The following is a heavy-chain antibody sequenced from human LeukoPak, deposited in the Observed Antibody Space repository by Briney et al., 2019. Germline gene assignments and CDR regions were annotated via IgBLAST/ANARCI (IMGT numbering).Heavy chain of an antibody. CDR2: INHSGST. D-gene: IGHD1-7*01. CDR1: GGSFSGYY. CDR3: ARCYIDWNYVRKPFDY. V-gene: IGHV4-34*01. Sequence: KASETLSLNCAIYGGSFSGYYWSWIRQPPGKGLEWIGEINHSGSTNYNPSLKSRVTISVDTSKNQFSLKLSSVTAADTAVYYCARCYIDWNYVRKPFDYWGQGTLVTVSS. J-gene: IGHJ4*02.